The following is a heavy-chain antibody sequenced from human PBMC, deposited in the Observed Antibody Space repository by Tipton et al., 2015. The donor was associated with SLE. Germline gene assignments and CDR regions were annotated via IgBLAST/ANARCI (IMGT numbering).Heavy chain of an antibody. CDR2: ISGRGDST. Sequence: SLRLSCGASGLTVSSNSMSWVRQAPGKGLEWVSAISGRGDSTYYADSVKGRFTISRDNSKNTLYLQMNSLRAEDSAVYYCAKGVDGSGNYSDYWGQGTLVTVSS. J-gene: IGHJ4*02. V-gene: IGHV3-23*01. CDR3: AKGVDGSGNYSDY. CDR1: GLTVSSNS. D-gene: IGHD3-10*01.